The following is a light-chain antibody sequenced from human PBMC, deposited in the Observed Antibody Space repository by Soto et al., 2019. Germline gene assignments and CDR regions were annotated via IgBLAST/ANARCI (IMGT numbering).Light chain of an antibody. J-gene: IGLJ3*02. V-gene: IGLV2-11*01. CDR2: DIN. Sequence: QSALTQPRSVSGSPGQSVTISCTGTSSDVGGHNYVSWYQQHPDKAPKLIIYDINNRPSGVPDRFSASKSGNTASLTISGLQGEDESDYYCCSYAGRYAWVFGGGTKLTVL. CDR3: CSYAGRYAWV. CDR1: SSDVGGHNY.